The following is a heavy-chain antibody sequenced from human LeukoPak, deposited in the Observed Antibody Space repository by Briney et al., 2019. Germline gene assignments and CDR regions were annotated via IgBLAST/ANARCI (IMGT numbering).Heavy chain of an antibody. J-gene: IGHJ3*02. CDR3: ARGGRTIFGVVLDAFDI. CDR2: IYTSGST. CDR1: GGSLSSYY. V-gene: IGHV4-4*07. Sequence: SETLSLTCTVSGGSLSSYYWSWIRQPAGKGLEWIGRIYTSGSTNYNPSLKSRVTMSVDTSKNQFSLKLSSVTAADTAVYYCARGGRTIFGVVLDAFDIWGQGAMVTVSS. D-gene: IGHD3-3*02.